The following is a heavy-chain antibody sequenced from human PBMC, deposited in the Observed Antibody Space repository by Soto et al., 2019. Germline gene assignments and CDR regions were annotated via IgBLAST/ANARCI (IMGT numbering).Heavy chain of an antibody. CDR3: ARTTENYYYYAMDV. Sequence: PGESLKISCKGSGCSFTSYWISWVRQMPGKGLEWMGRIDPSDSYTNYSPSFQGHVTISADKSISTAYLQWSSLKASDTAVYYCARTTENYYYYAMDVWGQGTTVTVSS. CDR1: GCSFTSYW. D-gene: IGHD1-1*01. V-gene: IGHV5-10-1*01. CDR2: IDPSDSYT. J-gene: IGHJ6*02.